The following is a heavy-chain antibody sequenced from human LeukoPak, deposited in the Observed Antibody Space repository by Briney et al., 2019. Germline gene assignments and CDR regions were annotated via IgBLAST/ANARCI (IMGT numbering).Heavy chain of an antibody. CDR2: IIPIFGTA. D-gene: IGHD3-22*01. J-gene: IGHJ4*02. CDR3: ARDRLDYYDSILTFDY. Sequence: SVKVSCKASAGSFSSYAISCVRQPPGQGLEWMGRIIPIFGTANYAHTFKGRVTITTDDSTSTAYMELSSLRSEDTAVYYCARDRLDYYDSILTFDYWGQGTLVTVSS. V-gene: IGHV1-69*05. CDR1: AGSFSSYA.